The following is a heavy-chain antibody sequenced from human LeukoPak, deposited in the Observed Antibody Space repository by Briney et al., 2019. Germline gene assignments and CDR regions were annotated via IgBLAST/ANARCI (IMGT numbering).Heavy chain of an antibody. CDR2: ICSSSTYI. J-gene: IGHJ4*02. Sequence: NPGGSLRLSCAASGFTFSTYSMNWVRQAPGKGLEWISAICSSSTYIYYADSVKGRFTISRDNAKNSLYLQMDSLGAEDTAVYYCARDLGVAAHPYIDYWGQGTLVTVSS. CDR1: GFTFSTYS. CDR3: ARDLGVAAHPYIDY. V-gene: IGHV3-21*01. D-gene: IGHD6-19*01.